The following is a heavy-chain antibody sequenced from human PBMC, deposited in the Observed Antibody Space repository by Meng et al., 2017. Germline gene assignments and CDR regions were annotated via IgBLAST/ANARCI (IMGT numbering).Heavy chain of an antibody. CDR2: IDPRSGDT. V-gene: IGHV1-2*06. CDR3: VRDEDISAAGKLFGDY. J-gene: IGHJ4*02. CDR1: GYTFTAYW. Sequence: QGQPVQSGAEVNNHGAQVKVSCKPSGYTFTAYWLHWGRQAPGQGLDWMGRIDPRSGDTQYAQKFQGRVTMTRDTSISTTYMELSRLRSDDTAVYYCVRDEDISAAGKLFGDYWGQGTLVTVSS. D-gene: IGHD6-13*01.